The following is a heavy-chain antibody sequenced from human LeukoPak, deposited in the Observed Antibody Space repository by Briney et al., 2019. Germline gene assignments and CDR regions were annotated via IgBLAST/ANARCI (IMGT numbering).Heavy chain of an antibody. CDR3: ARSPGGNARTWLDY. D-gene: IGHD4-23*01. J-gene: IGHJ4*02. Sequence: ASVKVSCKASGYTFTNYALHWARQAPGQSLEWMGWTNGATGNTRFSQDFQGRLTITIDTSASTGYVELSSLRSEDTAVYYCARSPGGNARTWLDYWGQGTLVTVSS. CDR1: GYTFTNYA. V-gene: IGHV1-3*02. CDR2: TNGATGNT.